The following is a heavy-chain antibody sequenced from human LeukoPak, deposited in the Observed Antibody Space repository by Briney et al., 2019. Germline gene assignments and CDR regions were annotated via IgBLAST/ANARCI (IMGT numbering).Heavy chain of an antibody. CDR2: IYRDDDK. V-gene: IGHV2-5*02. D-gene: IGHD3-22*01. CDR3: AHRRSGYNFNDGDFNS. Sequence: ESGPTLVNPTQTLTLTCTFSGFSLSTSGVGVGWIRQPPGKALEWLALIYRDDDKRHNPFLRSRLIITKDTSKNQVVLTMTNMDPVDTATYYCAHRRSGYNFNDGDFNSWGQGTLVTVSS. CDR1: GFSLSTSGVG. J-gene: IGHJ4*02.